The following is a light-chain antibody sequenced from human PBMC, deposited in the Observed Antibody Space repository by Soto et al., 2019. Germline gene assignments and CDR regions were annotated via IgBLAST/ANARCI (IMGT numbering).Light chain of an antibody. CDR3: QHYHNWAPRYT. CDR2: GAS. Sequence: EIVMTQSPATLSVSPWERATLSCRASQSVSINLAWYQQKPGQAPSLLIYGASTRATGIPARFSGSGSGTELNLTISSLQSEDFAVSYCQHYHNWAPRYTFGQGTKLEIK. J-gene: IGKJ2*01. CDR1: QSVSIN. V-gene: IGKV3-15*01.